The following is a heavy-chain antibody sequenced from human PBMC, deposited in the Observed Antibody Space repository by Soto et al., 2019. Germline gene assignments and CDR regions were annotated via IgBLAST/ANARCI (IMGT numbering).Heavy chain of an antibody. CDR2: ITYEGSQI. CDR3: AKGRGEMNWANYYGLDV. Sequence: QVQLVESGGGVVQPGRSLRLSCAASGFTFPRFGMHWVRQAPGKGLEWVALITYEGSQIYYADAVKGRFTISRDNGDNTLSVQMDNLRTEDTATYFCAKGRGEMNWANYYGLDVWGQGTTVTVSS. D-gene: IGHD7-27*01. CDR1: GFTFPRFG. V-gene: IGHV3-30*18. J-gene: IGHJ6*02.